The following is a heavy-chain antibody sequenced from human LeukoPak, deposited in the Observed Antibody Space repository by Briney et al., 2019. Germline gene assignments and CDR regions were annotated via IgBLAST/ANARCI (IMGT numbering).Heavy chain of an antibody. Sequence: GESLKISFKGSGYSFTSYWIGWVRQMPGKGLEWMGIIYPGDSDTRYSPSFEGQVTISADKCISTAYLQWSTLKASDTAMYYCARPIAAAGQGDYWGQGTLVTVSS. CDR3: ARPIAAAGQGDY. D-gene: IGHD6-13*01. V-gene: IGHV5-51*01. CDR1: GYSFTSYW. J-gene: IGHJ4*02. CDR2: IYPGDSDT.